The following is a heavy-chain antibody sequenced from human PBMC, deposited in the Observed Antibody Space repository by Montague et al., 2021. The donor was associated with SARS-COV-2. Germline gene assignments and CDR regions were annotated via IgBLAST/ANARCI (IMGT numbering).Heavy chain of an antibody. J-gene: IGHJ4*02. D-gene: IGHD3-10*01. CDR3: ARYPWYYGSGQ. Sequence: SRNLSLSASGFSVSSNYMTWVRQAPGRGLEWVSTLYIDGRPFYTDSVKGRFTISRHISQNTLYLQMNSLRAEDTAVYYCARYPWYYGSGQWGQGTLVTVSS. CDR2: LYIDGRP. V-gene: IGHV3-53*04. CDR1: GFSVSSNY.